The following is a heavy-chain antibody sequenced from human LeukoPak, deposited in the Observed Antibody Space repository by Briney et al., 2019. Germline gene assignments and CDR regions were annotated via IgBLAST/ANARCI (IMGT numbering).Heavy chain of an antibody. Sequence: GGSLRLSCAASGFTFSSYWMHWVRQAPGKGLVWVSRINNDGSRTNYADSVKGRFTISRDNAKNTLYLQMNSLRAEDTAVYYCAPFSGDLVNLDYWGQGTLVTVSS. J-gene: IGHJ4*02. CDR1: GFTFSSYW. D-gene: IGHD3-10*01. CDR3: APFSGDLVNLDY. V-gene: IGHV3-74*01. CDR2: INNDGSRT.